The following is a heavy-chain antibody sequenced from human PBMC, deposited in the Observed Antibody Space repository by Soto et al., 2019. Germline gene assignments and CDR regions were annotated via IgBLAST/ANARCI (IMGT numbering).Heavy chain of an antibody. CDR3: ARGRVVVPAAVMFNCLDP. D-gene: IGHD2-2*01. CDR1: GARITWGEDS. J-gene: IGHJ5*02. Sequence: SLSLTCAICGARITWGEDSGNWIRQPPGKGLEWIGYIFHGGSTYHNPSLRSRVTISVDRSRTQFSLKMSSVTAADTAVYYCARGRVVVPAAVMFNCLDPWGQRALVTVSS. CDR2: IFHGGST. V-gene: IGHV4-30-2*01.